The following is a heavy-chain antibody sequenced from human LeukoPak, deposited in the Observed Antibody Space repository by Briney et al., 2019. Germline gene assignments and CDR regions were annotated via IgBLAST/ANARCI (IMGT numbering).Heavy chain of an antibody. CDR3: ARAPGFGELSTYYYYYYYMDV. J-gene: IGHJ6*03. D-gene: IGHD3-10*01. V-gene: IGHV1-18*01. CDR2: ISGYNGYT. CDR1: GYTFTNYG. Sequence: ASVKVSCKASGYTFTNYGITWVRQAPGQGLEWMGWISGYNGYTNYAQKLQGRVTMTTDTSTSTAYMELRSLRSDDTAVYYCARAPGFGELSTYYYYYYYMDVWGKGTTVTISS.